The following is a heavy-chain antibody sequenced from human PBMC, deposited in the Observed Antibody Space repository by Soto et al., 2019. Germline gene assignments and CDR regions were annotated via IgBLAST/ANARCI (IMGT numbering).Heavy chain of an antibody. CDR2: ISAYNGNT. V-gene: IGHV1-18*01. D-gene: IGHD1-7*01. CDR3: SRVVELQLDY. J-gene: IGHJ4*02. Sequence: ASVTFSCKASGYTFSRYGISWLRKAPGQGLEWMGWISAYNGNTNYAQKLQGRVTMTTDTSTSTAYVELGSLSSDDTAVYYCSRVVELQLDYWGQGTLVTAPQ. CDR1: GYTFSRYG.